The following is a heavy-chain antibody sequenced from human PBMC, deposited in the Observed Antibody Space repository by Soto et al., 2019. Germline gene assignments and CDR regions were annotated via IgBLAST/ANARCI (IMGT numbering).Heavy chain of an antibody. CDR2: IWYDGSNK. Sequence: GGSLRLSCAASGFTFSSYGMHWVRQAPGKGLEWVAVIWYDGSNKYYADSVKGRFTISRDNSKNTLYLQMNSLRAEDTAVYYCARDWGAAAGTFYYYGMDVWGQGTTVTVSS. D-gene: IGHD6-13*01. J-gene: IGHJ6*02. CDR1: GFTFSSYG. CDR3: ARDWGAAAGTFYYYGMDV. V-gene: IGHV3-33*01.